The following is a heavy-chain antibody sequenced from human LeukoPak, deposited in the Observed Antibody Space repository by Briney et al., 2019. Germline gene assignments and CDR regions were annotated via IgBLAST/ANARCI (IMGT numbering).Heavy chain of an antibody. CDR2: IASDGSST. D-gene: IGHD4-23*01. Sequence: GGSLRLSCAASGFTFSSYWMNWVRQAPGKGLVWVSRIASDGSSTTYADSVKGRFSTSRDNAKNTLYLQMNSLRVEDTAVYYCARGRPHGNDYWGQGTLVTVSS. CDR1: GFTFSSYW. J-gene: IGHJ4*02. V-gene: IGHV3-74*01. CDR3: ARGRPHGNDY.